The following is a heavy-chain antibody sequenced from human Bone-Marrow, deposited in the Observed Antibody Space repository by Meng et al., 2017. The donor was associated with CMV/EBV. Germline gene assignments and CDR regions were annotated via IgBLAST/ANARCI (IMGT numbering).Heavy chain of an antibody. V-gene: IGHV1-2*02. CDR1: GYTFTGYY. Sequence: ASVKVSCKASGYTFTGYYMHWVRQAPGQGLEWMGWINPNSGGTNYAQKFQGRVTMTRDTSINTAYMELSRLRSDDTAVYYCARDLGVTTGDFDHCGQGTLVAVSS. CDR3: ARDLGVTTGDFDH. J-gene: IGHJ4*02. D-gene: IGHD4-17*01. CDR2: INPNSGGT.